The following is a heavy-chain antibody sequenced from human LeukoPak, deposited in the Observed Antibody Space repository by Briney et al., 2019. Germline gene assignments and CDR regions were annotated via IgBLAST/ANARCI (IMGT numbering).Heavy chain of an antibody. CDR1: GSTFSNYW. CDR3: ARVIRAAPGKGYFDY. CDR2: INQDGSKE. Sequence: GGSLRLSCAASGSTFSNYWMTWVRQAPGKGLEWVAHINQDGSKEYYMDSVKARFTISRDSSKNTLYLQMNSLRAEDTAIYYCARVIRAAPGKGYFDYWGQGTLVTVSS. V-gene: IGHV3-7*03. J-gene: IGHJ4*02. D-gene: IGHD6-13*01.